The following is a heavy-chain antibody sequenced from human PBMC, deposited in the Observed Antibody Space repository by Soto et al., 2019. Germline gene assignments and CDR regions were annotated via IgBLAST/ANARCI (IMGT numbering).Heavy chain of an antibody. D-gene: IGHD1-26*01. CDR2: IYYSGTT. J-gene: IGHJ4*02. Sequence: PSETLSLTCAVSGYSISSSNWWGWIRQPPGKGLEWIGYIYYSGTTYYNPSLKSRVTMSVDTSKNQFSLKLTSVTAVDTATYYCTQVYGSGSWGWYLHSWGQGTLVTVSS. V-gene: IGHV4-28*01. CDR3: TQVYGSGSWGWYLHS. CDR1: GYSISSSNW.